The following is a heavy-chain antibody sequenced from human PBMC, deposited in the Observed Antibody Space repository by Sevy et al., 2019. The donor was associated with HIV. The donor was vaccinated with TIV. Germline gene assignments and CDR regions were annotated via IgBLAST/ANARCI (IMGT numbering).Heavy chain of an antibody. Sequence: SDTLSLTCTVSDGSISSSSYYWGWIRQPPGKGLEWIGSIYYSGSTYYNPSLKSRVTISVDTSKNQFSLKLSSVTAADTAVYYCARSLTFGTTFDYWGQGTLVTVSS. J-gene: IGHJ4*02. CDR1: DGSISSSSYY. CDR2: IYYSGST. D-gene: IGHD3-16*01. CDR3: ARSLTFGTTFDY. V-gene: IGHV4-39*01.